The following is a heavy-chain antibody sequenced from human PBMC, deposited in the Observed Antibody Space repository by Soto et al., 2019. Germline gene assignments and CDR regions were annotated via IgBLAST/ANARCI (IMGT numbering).Heavy chain of an antibody. CDR2: ILPIFGTP. V-gene: IGHV1-69*13. J-gene: IGHJ4*02. Sequence: SVKVSCKASGGTFSNSAIIWVRQAPGQGLEWMGGILPIFGTPNYAQKFQGRLTISADEFSSTAYMELNILRSEDTAVYYCATQAEAMDTAMLKRLAHWGQGSLVPVYS. CDR3: ATQAEAMDTAMLKRLAH. D-gene: IGHD5-18*01. CDR1: GGTFSNSA.